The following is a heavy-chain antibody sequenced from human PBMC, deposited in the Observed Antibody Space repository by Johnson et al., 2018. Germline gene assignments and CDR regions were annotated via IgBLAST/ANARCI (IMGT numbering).Heavy chain of an antibody. CDR3: ARASYPQYFQH. CDR2: IRNTASGYPP. CDR1: GFIFSDHY. V-gene: IGHV3-72*01. Sequence: EVQLLETGGGLVQPGGSLRLSCVASGFIFSDHYMDWVRQAPGKGLEWVGRIRNTASGYPPEYAASVKGRFTISRADARNSLYLEMNSLKTEDTAVYYCARASYPQYFQHWGQGTLVTVSS. J-gene: IGHJ1*01. D-gene: IGHD2-2*01.